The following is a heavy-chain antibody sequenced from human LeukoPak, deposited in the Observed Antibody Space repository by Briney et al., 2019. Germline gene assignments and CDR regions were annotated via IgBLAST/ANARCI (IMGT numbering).Heavy chain of an antibody. D-gene: IGHD3-22*01. Sequence: EGSLRLSCAASGFTLSNHWMHWVRQVPGKGLVWVSRISGDEIWTSYADSVKGRFIISRDNAKDTLYLQMNSLRTEDTAVYYCAREYNSGPKQTDAFDIWGQGTMVTVSS. CDR1: GFTLSNHW. CDR3: AREYNSGPKQTDAFDI. V-gene: IGHV3-74*01. CDR2: ISGDEIWT. J-gene: IGHJ3*02.